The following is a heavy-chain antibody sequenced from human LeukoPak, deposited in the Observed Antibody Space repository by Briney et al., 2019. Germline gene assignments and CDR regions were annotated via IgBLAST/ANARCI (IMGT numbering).Heavy chain of an antibody. CDR2: INHRGST. J-gene: IGHJ6*02. V-gene: IGHV4-34*01. Sequence: PSETLSLTCAVYGGSFSGYYWSWIRQPPGKGGEWIGEINHRGSTNYNPSLKSRVTISVDTSKNQFSLKLSSVTAADTAVYYCARVGKNYYGSGSYYTYYYYGMDVWGQGTTVTVSS. CDR3: ARVGKNYYGSGSYYTYYYYGMDV. CDR1: GGSFSGYY. D-gene: IGHD3-10*01.